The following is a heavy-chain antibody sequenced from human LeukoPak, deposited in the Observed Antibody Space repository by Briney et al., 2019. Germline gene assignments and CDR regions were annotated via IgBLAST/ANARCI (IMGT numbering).Heavy chain of an antibody. CDR1: GFTFSSYG. V-gene: IGHV3-33*01. J-gene: IGHJ4*02. Sequence: PGGSLRLSCAASGFTFSSYGMHWVRQAPGKGLEWVAVIWYDGSIKYYAGSVKGRFTISRYNSKNTLYLQMNSLRAEDTAVFYCARAGNPSWPVFDYWGQGTLASVSS. D-gene: IGHD2-2*01. CDR3: ARAGNPSWPVFDY. CDR2: IWYDGSIK.